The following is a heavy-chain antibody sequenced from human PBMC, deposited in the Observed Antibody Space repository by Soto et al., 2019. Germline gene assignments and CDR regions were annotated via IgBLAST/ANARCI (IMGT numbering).Heavy chain of an antibody. CDR1: GYTFTSYD. CDR3: ARVSRYDYIWGSYRHDAFDI. Sequence: QVQLVQSGAEVKKPGASVKVSCKASGYTFTSYDINRVRQATGQGLEWMGWMNPNSGNTGYAQKFQGRVTMTRNTSISTAYMELSSLRSEDTAVYYCARVSRYDYIWGSYRHDAFDIWGQGTMVTVSS. CDR2: MNPNSGNT. J-gene: IGHJ3*02. D-gene: IGHD3-16*02. V-gene: IGHV1-8*01.